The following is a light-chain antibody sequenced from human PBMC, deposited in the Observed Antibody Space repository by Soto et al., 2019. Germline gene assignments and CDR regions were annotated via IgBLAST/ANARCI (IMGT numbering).Light chain of an antibody. V-gene: IGLV2-14*01. Sequence: QSALIQPASVSGSPGQAIAISCTGTSSDVGGYNYVSWYQQHPGKAPKLMIYDVSKRPPGGVSNRFSGSKSGNTASLTISGLQAEDEADYYCSSYTSSGTVVFGGGTKVTVL. J-gene: IGLJ2*01. CDR2: DVS. CDR1: SSDVGGYNY. CDR3: SSYTSSGTVV.